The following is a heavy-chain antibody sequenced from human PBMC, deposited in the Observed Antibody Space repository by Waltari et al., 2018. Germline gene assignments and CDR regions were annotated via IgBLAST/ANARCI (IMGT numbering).Heavy chain of an antibody. CDR1: GFTFSSYA. Sequence: EVQLVESGGGLVQPGGSLRRSCAASGFTFSSYAMSWVRQARGRGLEWVTGISCSGGSTSYAASVKGRFTISRDNSKNTRYLQMNSLRAEDTAVYYCAKSGRQWLIRGGVDYWGQGTLVTVSS. CDR2: ISCSGGST. CDR3: AKSGRQWLIRGGVDY. D-gene: IGHD6-19*01. V-gene: IGHV3-23*04. J-gene: IGHJ4*02.